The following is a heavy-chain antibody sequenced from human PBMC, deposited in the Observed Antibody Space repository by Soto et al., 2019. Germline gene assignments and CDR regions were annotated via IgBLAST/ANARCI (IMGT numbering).Heavy chain of an antibody. J-gene: IGHJ5*02. V-gene: IGHV3-13*01. CDR2: IGTIRDT. Sequence: GGSLRLSCAASGFTFSTYDMHWVRQTTGTGLEWVSAIGTIRDTYYLDSVKGRFTISRENAKNSVYLQMNSLRAGDTAVYYCARGRSNQYESSPPPKFDPWGRGTLVTVSS. CDR1: GFTFSTYD. D-gene: IGHD2-8*01. CDR3: ARGRSNQYESSPPPKFDP.